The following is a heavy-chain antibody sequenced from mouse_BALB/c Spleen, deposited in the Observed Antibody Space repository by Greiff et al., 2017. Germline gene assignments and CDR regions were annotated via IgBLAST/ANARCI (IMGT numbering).Heavy chain of an antibody. CDR1: GFTFSNYW. CDR3: TRGGYDSMDY. D-gene: IGHD2-14*01. Sequence: EVKVEESGGGLVQPGGSMKLSCVASGFTFSNYWMNWVRQSPEKGLEWVAEIRLKSNNYATHYAESVKGRFTISRDDSKSSVYLQMNNLRAEDTGIYYCTRGGYDSMDYWGQGTSVTVSS. J-gene: IGHJ4*01. V-gene: IGHV6-6*02. CDR2: IRLKSNNYAT.